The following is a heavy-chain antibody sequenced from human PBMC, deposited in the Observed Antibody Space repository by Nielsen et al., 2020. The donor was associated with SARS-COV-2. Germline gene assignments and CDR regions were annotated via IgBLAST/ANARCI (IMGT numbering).Heavy chain of an antibody. CDR1: GFSFGEYG. J-gene: IGHJ3*01. CDR2: IRGQVFGGAK. CDR3: SRVRAGAFDL. Sequence: GESLKISCPTSGFSFGEYGLTWVRQAPGKGLEWVGFIRGQVFGGAKEYAASVKDRFVITRDESKSIMYLQMNSLKTEDTAVYFCSRVRAGAFDLWGQGTMVTVSS. D-gene: IGHD6-25*01. V-gene: IGHV3-49*04.